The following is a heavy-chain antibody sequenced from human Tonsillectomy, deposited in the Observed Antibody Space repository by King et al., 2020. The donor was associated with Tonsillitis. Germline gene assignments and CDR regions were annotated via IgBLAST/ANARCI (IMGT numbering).Heavy chain of an antibody. Sequence: VQLVESGAEVKRPGSSVKVSCKSSGGTFSSHGFSWVRQAPGQGLEWMGGIITLYGPLTYAKNFRGRVTITADESTSTAYMELSSLRPEDTAVYYCSLLEDYYMDVWGTGTTVTVSS. D-gene: IGHD5-24*01. J-gene: IGHJ6*03. CDR1: GGTFSSHG. CDR2: IITLYGPL. CDR3: SLLEDYYMDV. V-gene: IGHV1-69*01.